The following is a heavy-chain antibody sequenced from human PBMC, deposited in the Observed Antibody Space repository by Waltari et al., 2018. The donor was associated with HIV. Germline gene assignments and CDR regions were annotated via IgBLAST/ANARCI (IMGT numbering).Heavy chain of an antibody. Sequence: QVQLQESGPGLVKPSQTLSLICIVSGDSITRGSYYWTWVRQPAEKGLEWIGRISSSGNTNYNPSLKSRVTMSMDTSKNQFSLEVTSVTAADTAIYFCARALLAARSGGMDVWGHGTTVTVSS. CDR3: ARALLAARSGGMDV. CDR1: GDSITRGSYY. D-gene: IGHD6-25*01. J-gene: IGHJ6*02. CDR2: ISSSGNT. V-gene: IGHV4-61*02.